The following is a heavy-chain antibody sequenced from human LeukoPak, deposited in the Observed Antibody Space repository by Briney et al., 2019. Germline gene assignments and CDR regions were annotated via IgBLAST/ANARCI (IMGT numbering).Heavy chain of an antibody. CDR1: GFTSIAYA. J-gene: IGHJ6*02. CDR2: ISGGGVTT. CDR3: ARDVEGCSGGSCYVGYYYYYYGMDV. Sequence: GGSLRLSCVGSGFTSIAYALTWARQAPGKGLEWVSGISGGGVTTYYADSVKGRFTISRDNAKNSLYLQMNSLRAEDTAVYYCARDVEGCSGGSCYVGYYYYYYGMDVWGQGTTVTVSS. V-gene: IGHV3-23*01. D-gene: IGHD2-15*01.